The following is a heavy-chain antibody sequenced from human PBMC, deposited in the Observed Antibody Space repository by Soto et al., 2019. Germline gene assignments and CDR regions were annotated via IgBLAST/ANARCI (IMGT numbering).Heavy chain of an antibody. Sequence: ASVKVSCKASGYTFPSYGISWVRQAPGQGLEWMGWISAYNGNTNYAQKFQGRVTITADESPRTAYMELSSLRSEDSAVYYCARVHVMVVAASTFDYWGLGSLVTGS. D-gene: IGHD2-15*01. J-gene: IGHJ4*01. CDR3: ARVHVMVVAASTFDY. V-gene: IGHV1-18*01. CDR2: ISAYNGNT. CDR1: GYTFPSYG.